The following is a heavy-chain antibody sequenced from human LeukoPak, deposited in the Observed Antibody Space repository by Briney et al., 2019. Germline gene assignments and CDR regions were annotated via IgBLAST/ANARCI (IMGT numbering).Heavy chain of an antibody. D-gene: IGHD5-12*01. V-gene: IGHV3-30*04. J-gene: IGHJ4*02. CDR3: TRLRNVRRGSDGYFFDY. CDR1: GFTFSNYA. Sequence: GRSLRLSCAASGFTFSNYAMHWVRQAPGKGLEWVAAISYDATIEHYADSVKGRFTISRDNSKNTLYLQMTSLRTEDTAVYYCTRLRNVRRGSDGYFFDYWGQGTLVTVSS. CDR2: ISYDATIE.